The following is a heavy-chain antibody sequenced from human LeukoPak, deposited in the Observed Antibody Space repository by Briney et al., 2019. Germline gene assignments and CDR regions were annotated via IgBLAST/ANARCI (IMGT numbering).Heavy chain of an antibody. J-gene: IGHJ4*02. Sequence: PGGSLRLSCAASGFTFSSYAMSWVRQAPGKGLEWVANIKQDGSEKYYVDSVKGRFTISRDNAKNSLYLQMNSLRAEDTAVYYCARWGEYYYDRPDYWGQGTLVTVSS. D-gene: IGHD3-22*01. CDR3: ARWGEYYYDRPDY. CDR2: IKQDGSEK. CDR1: GFTFSSYA. V-gene: IGHV3-7*01.